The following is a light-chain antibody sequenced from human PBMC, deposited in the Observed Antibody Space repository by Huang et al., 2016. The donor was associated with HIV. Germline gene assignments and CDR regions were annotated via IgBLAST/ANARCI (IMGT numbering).Light chain of an antibody. CDR1: QGIYNY. CDR3: QQRHSYPIT. CDR2: TAS. V-gene: IGKV1-9*01. J-gene: IGKJ5*01. Sequence: QLTQSPSSLSASVGDRVTITCRASQGIYNYLAWYQQKPGSAPNLLIHTASTLQSGDPSRFSGSGSGTDFTLTISSLQPEDFATYYCQQRHSYPITFGQGTRLEIK.